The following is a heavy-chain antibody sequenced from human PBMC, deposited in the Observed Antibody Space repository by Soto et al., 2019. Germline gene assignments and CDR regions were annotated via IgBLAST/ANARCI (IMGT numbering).Heavy chain of an antibody. V-gene: IGHV1-69*13. CDR1: GGTFSSYA. J-gene: IGHJ6*02. Sequence: ASVKVSCKASGGTFSSYAISWVRQAPGQGLEWMGGIIPIFGTANYAQKFQGRVTITADESTSTAYMELSSLRSEDTAVYYCARPTRKMATMLQPNDYYYYYGMDVWGQGTTVTVSS. D-gene: IGHD5-12*01. CDR2: IIPIFGTA. CDR3: ARPTRKMATMLQPNDYYYYYGMDV.